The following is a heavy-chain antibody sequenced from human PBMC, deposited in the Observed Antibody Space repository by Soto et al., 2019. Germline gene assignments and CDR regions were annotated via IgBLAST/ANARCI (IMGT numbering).Heavy chain of an antibody. V-gene: IGHV6-1*01. CDR3: ARLRGYSYGYADAFDI. J-gene: IGHJ3*02. D-gene: IGHD5-18*01. CDR2: TYYRSKWYN. CDR1: GDSVSSNSAA. Sequence: PSQTLSLTCAISGDSVSSNSAAWNWIRQSPSRSLEWLGRTYYRSKWYNDYAVSVKSRITINPDTSKNQFSLQLNSVTPEDTAVYYCARLRGYSYGYADAFDIWGQGTMVTVSS.